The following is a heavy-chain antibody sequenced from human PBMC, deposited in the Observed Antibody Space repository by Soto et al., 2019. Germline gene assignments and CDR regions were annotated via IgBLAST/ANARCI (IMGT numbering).Heavy chain of an antibody. CDR1: GFTFSSYS. V-gene: IGHV3-48*01. D-gene: IGHD2-2*01. Sequence: GGSLRLSCAASGFTFSSYSMNWVRQAPGKGLEWVSYISSSSSTIYYADSVKGRFTISRDNAKNSLYLQMNSLRAEDTAVYYCARSYMPAAIYAHPGYYYYMDVWGKGTTVTVSS. CDR3: ARSYMPAAIYAHPGYYYYMDV. CDR2: ISSSSSTI. J-gene: IGHJ6*03.